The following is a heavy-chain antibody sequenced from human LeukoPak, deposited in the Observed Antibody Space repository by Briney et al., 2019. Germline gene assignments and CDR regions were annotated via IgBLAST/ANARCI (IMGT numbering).Heavy chain of an antibody. CDR1: GGTFSSYA. CDR3: ARTSYYDSSGYHFDY. J-gene: IGHJ4*02. CDR2: IIPILGIA. V-gene: IGHV1-69*04. D-gene: IGHD3-22*01. Sequence: GASVKVSCKASGGTFSSYAISWVRQAPGQGLEWMGRIIPILGIANYAQKFQGRVTITADKSTGTAYMELSSLRSEDTAVYYCARTSYYDSSGYHFDYWGQGTLVTVSS.